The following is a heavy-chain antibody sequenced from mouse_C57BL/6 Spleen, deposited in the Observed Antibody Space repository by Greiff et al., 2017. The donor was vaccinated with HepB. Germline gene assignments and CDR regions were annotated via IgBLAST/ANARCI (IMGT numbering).Heavy chain of an antibody. CDR3: ARRYDYIDY. D-gene: IGHD2-3*01. CDR1: GYTFTSYW. Sequence: QVQLQQPGAELVRPGSSVKLSCKASGYTFTSYWMDWVKQRPGQGLEWIGNIYPSDSETHYNQKFKDKATLTVDKSSSTAYMQLSSLTSEDSAVYYCARRYDYIDYWGQGTTLTVSS. J-gene: IGHJ2*01. V-gene: IGHV1-61*01. CDR2: IYPSDSET.